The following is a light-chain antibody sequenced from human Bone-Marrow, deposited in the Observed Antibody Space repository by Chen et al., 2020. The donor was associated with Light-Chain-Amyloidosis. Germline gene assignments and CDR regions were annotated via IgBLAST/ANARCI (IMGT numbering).Light chain of an antibody. CDR1: QSISNY. CDR3: QQTYNAPG. V-gene: IGKV1-39*01. Sequence: DIQMTQSPSSLSASVGDRVTMTCRASQSISNYLNWYQQRPGKAPKLLIHSASTLQSGVPARFSGSGFETDFTLTISSLQPEDFASYYCQQTYNAPGFGPGTKVDI. CDR2: SAS. J-gene: IGKJ3*01.